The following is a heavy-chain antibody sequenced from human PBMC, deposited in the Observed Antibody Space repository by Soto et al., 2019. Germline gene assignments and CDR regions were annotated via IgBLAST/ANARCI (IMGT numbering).Heavy chain of an antibody. Sequence: SQTLSLTCAISGDSVSSNSAAWNWIRQSPSRGLEWLGRTYYRSKWYNDYAVSVKSRITINPDTSKNQYSLQLNSVTPEDTAVYYCARDRYVDTAMGYYYYGMDVWGQGTTVTVSS. CDR3: ARDRYVDTAMGYYYYGMDV. D-gene: IGHD5-18*01. V-gene: IGHV6-1*01. CDR1: GDSVSSNSAA. J-gene: IGHJ6*02. CDR2: TYYRSKWYN.